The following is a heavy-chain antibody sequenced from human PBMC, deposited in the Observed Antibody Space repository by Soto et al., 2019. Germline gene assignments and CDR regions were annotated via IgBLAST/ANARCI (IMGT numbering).Heavy chain of an antibody. D-gene: IGHD3-3*01. CDR1: GFTFRKYV. CDR2: LSSTGGST. CDR3: AKDQGFLEWIPQGGLDV. J-gene: IGHJ6*02. V-gene: IGHV3-23*01. Sequence: EVQLLESGGGLAQPGGSLRLSCEVSGFTFRKYVMTWVCQAPGKGLEWVSSLSSTGGSTYYADSVKGRFTVSRDNSKNTLLRQMNSLRAEDTAIYYCAKDQGFLEWIPQGGLDVWGPGTTVAVSS.